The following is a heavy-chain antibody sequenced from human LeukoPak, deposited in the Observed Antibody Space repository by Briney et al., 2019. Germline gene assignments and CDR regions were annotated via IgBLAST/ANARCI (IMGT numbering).Heavy chain of an antibody. CDR3: AKGVEELLWFGELSHYYFDY. CDR2: ISYDGSNK. CDR1: GFTFSSYA. V-gene: IGHV3-30-3*01. D-gene: IGHD3-10*01. J-gene: IGHJ4*02. Sequence: PGRSLRLSCAASGFTFSSYAMHWVRQAPGKGLEWVAVISYDGSNKYYADSVKGRFTISRDNSKNTLFLQMNSLRAEDTAVYHCAKGVEELLWFGELSHYYFDYWGQGTLVTVSS.